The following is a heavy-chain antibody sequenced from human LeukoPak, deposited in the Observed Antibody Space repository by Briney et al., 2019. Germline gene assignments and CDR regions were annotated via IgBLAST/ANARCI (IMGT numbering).Heavy chain of an antibody. V-gene: IGHV4-4*02. CDR2: IHHSGST. CDR1: GASISSSYW. Sequence: SETLSLTCAVSGASISSSYWWSWVRQPPGKGLEWIGEIHHSGSTKYNPSLKSRVTISVDKSKNQFSLKLSSVTAADTAVYYCAPSPCSGDSCYRFDFWGQGTQVTVSS. J-gene: IGHJ4*02. CDR3: APSPCSGDSCYRFDF. D-gene: IGHD2-15*01.